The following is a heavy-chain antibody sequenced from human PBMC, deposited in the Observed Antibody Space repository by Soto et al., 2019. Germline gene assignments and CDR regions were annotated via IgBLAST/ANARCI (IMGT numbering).Heavy chain of an antibody. CDR1: GFTVSSNY. J-gene: IGHJ4*02. D-gene: IGHD4-17*01. CDR3: ARGTKYDYGDYNFDY. CDR2: IYSGGST. V-gene: IGHV3-66*01. Sequence: PVGSLRLSCAASGFTVSSNYMSWVRQAPWKGLEWVSVIYSGGSTYYADSVKGRFTISRDNSKNTLYLQMNSLRAEDTAVYYCARGTKYDYGDYNFDYWGQGTLVPVSS.